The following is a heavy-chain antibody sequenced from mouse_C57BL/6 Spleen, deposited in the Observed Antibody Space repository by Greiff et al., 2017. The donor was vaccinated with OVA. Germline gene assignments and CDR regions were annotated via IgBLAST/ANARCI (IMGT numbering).Heavy chain of an antibody. CDR3: ARFGREWRLNIFAMDY. CDR2: IDPSDSYT. J-gene: IGHJ4*01. Sequence: VQLQQPGAELVKPGASVKLSCKASGYTFTSYWMQWVKQRPGQGLAWIGEIDPSDSYTNYNQKFKGKATLTVDTSSSTAYMQLSSLTSEDSAVYYCARFGREWRLNIFAMDYWGQGTSVTVSS. V-gene: IGHV1-50*01. D-gene: IGHD1-3*01. CDR1: GYTFTSYW.